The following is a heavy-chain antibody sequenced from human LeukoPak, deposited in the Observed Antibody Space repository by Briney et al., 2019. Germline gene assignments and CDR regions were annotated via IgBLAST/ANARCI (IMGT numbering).Heavy chain of an antibody. CDR3: ARDGMGYPEATTFDY. CDR1: GYTFTDKY. Sequence: ASVKVSCKASGYTFTDKYIHWVRQAPGQGLEWMGWVIPNSGGTNSAQKFQGRVTMTRDTSINAAYMELSSLRSEDTAVYYCARDGMGYPEATTFDYWGQGTLVTVSS. V-gene: IGHV1-2*02. J-gene: IGHJ4*02. D-gene: IGHD3-16*02. CDR2: VIPNSGGT.